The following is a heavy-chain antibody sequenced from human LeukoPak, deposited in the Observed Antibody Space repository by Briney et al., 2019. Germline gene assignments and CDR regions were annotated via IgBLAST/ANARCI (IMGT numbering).Heavy chain of an antibody. CDR1: GYSISSGYY. D-gene: IGHD2-2*01. CDR3: AREIYCSSTSCQGYYYMDV. J-gene: IGHJ6*03. CDR2: IYHSGST. V-gene: IGHV4-38-2*02. Sequence: SETLSLTCAVSGYSISSGYYWGWIRQPPGKGLEWIGSIYHSGSTYYNPSLKSRVTISVDTSKNQFSLKLSSVTAADTAVYYCAREIYCSSTSCQGYYYMDVWGKGTTVTVPS.